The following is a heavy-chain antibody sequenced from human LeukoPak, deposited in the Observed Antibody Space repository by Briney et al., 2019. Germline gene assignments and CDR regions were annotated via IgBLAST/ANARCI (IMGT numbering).Heavy chain of an antibody. Sequence: ASVKVSCKASGYTFTSYGISWVRQAPGQGLEWMGWISAYNGNTNYAQKLQGSVTMTTDTSTSTAYMELRSLRSDDTAVYYCAREALDYDSSGYYSFPDYWGQGTLVTVSS. CDR1: GYTFTSYG. CDR2: ISAYNGNT. D-gene: IGHD3-22*01. V-gene: IGHV1-18*01. CDR3: AREALDYDSSGYYSFPDY. J-gene: IGHJ4*02.